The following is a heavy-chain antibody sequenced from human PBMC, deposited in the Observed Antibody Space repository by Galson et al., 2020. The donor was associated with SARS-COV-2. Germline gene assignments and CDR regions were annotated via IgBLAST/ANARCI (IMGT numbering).Heavy chain of an antibody. CDR2: IWYDGSNK. Sequence: LSLTCAASGFTFSSYGMHWVRQAPGKGLEWVAVIWYDGSNKYYADSVKGRFTISRDNSKNTLYLQMNSLRAEDTAVYYCARAGYGAYYYMDVWGKGTTVTVSS. CDR1: GFTFSSYG. D-gene: IGHD5-12*01. V-gene: IGHV3-33*01. J-gene: IGHJ6*03. CDR3: ARAGYGAYYYMDV.